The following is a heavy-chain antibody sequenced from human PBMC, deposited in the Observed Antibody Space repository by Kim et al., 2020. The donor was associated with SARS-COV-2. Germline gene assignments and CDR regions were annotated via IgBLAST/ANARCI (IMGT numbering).Heavy chain of an antibody. CDR2: IVGSDGTT. D-gene: IGHD2-21*01. V-gene: IGHV3-23*01. CDR1: GFTFTGHA. J-gene: IGHJ4*02. CDR3: LKGGWGWIWDY. Sequence: GGSLRLSCPTSGFTFTGHAMSWVRQAPGKGLEWVSSIVGSDGTTYYVDSVKGRFSISRDNSKNTLYLQMRALRADDTAAYYCLKGGWGWIWDYWGQGTLVTVSS.